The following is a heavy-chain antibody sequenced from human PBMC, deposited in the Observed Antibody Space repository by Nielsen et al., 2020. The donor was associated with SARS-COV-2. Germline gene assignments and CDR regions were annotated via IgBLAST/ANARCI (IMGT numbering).Heavy chain of an antibody. D-gene: IGHD6-19*01. J-gene: IGHJ3*02. V-gene: IGHV3-7*01. CDR3: ARDQDPPPSGWDACHI. CDR2: IKQDGSEK. CDR1: GFTFSSYW. Sequence: GESLKISCAASGFTFSSYWMSWVRQAPGKGLEWVANIKQDGSEKYYVDSVKGRFTISRDNAKNSLYLQMNSLRAEDTAVYYCARDQDPPPSGWDACHIWGHGTMVHVSS.